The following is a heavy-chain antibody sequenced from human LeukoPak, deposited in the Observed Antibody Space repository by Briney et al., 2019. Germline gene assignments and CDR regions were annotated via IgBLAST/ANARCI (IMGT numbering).Heavy chain of an antibody. Sequence: GGSLRLSCAASGFTFSSDAMSWVRQAPGKGLEWVSAISGSGGSTYYADSVKGRFTISRDNSKNTLYLQMNSLRAEDTAVYYCAKDSPYSSSWYDYYGMDVWGQGTTATVSS. CDR1: GFTFSSDA. CDR2: ISGSGGST. J-gene: IGHJ6*02. D-gene: IGHD6-13*01. V-gene: IGHV3-23*01. CDR3: AKDSPYSSSWYDYYGMDV.